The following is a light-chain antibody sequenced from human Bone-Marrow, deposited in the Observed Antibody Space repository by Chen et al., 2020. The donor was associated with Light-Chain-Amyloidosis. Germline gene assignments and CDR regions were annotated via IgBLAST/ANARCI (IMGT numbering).Light chain of an antibody. CDR1: NIGSTS. V-gene: IGLV3-21*02. Sequence: SYVLTQPSSVSVAPGQTATIACGGNNIGSTSVHWYQQTPGQAPLLVVYDDSDRPSGIPERWSGSTSENTATLTSSRVEAGDEADYYCQVWDRSSDRPVFGGGTKLTVL. CDR3: QVWDRSSDRPV. CDR2: DDS. J-gene: IGLJ3*02.